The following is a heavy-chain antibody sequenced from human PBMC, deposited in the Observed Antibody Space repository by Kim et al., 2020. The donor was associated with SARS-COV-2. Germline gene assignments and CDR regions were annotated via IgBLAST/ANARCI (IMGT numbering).Heavy chain of an antibody. Sequence: SVKVSCKASGGTFSSYAISWVRQAPGQGLEWMGGIIPIFGTANYAQKFQGRVTITADESTSTAYMELSSLRSEDTAVYYCARGGIAVAGPEWYFDLWGRGTLVTVSS. CDR1: GGTFSSYA. D-gene: IGHD6-19*01. CDR2: IIPIFGTA. J-gene: IGHJ2*01. V-gene: IGHV1-69*13. CDR3: ARGGIAVAGPEWYFDL.